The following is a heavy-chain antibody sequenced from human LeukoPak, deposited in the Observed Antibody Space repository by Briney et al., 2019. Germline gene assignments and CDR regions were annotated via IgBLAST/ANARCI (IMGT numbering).Heavy chain of an antibody. CDR3: ARDLGQYYDTSDNWFDP. Sequence: GGSLRLSCAASGFTFSSYSMNWVRQAPGKGLEWVSSISSSSSYIYYADSVKGRFTISRDNSKNTLYLQMNSLRAEDTAVYYCARDLGQYYDTSDNWFDPWGQGTLVTVSS. D-gene: IGHD3-22*01. J-gene: IGHJ5*02. V-gene: IGHV3-21*01. CDR1: GFTFSSYS. CDR2: ISSSSSYI.